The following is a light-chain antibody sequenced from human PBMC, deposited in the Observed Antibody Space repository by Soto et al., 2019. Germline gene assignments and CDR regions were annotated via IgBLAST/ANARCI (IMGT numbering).Light chain of an antibody. CDR2: KAS. V-gene: IGKV1-5*03. CDR3: QQYDTYPLT. Sequence: DIQMTQSPSTLSASVGDRVTITCRASQSISSWLAWYQQKPGKAPKVLISKASSLESGVPSRFSGSASGAEFTLTISSLQPDDFATYYCQQYDTYPLTFGGGTKVDIK. CDR1: QSISSW. J-gene: IGKJ4*01.